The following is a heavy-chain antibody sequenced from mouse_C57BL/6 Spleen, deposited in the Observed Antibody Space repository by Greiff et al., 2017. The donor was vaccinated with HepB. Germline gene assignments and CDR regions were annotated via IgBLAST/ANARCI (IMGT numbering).Heavy chain of an antibody. CDR2: ISYDGSN. J-gene: IGHJ3*01. Sequence: VQLKESGPGLVKPSQSLSLTCSVTGYSITSGYYWNWIRQFPGNKLEWMGYISYDGSNNYNPSLKNRISSTRDTSKNQFFLKLNSVTTEDTATYYCARKGGFAYWGQGTLVTVSA. CDR1: GYSITSGYY. V-gene: IGHV3-6*01. CDR3: ARKGGFAY.